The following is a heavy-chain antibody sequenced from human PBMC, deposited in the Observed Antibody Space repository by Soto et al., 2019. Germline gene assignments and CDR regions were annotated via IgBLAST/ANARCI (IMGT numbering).Heavy chain of an antibody. D-gene: IGHD2-2*01. J-gene: IGHJ5*02. V-gene: IGHV1-18*01. CDR3: ARVVPGAEAWFGP. Sequence: ASVKVSCKTSGYTFSNYGITWVRQAPGQPLEWLGWISLYSDGTNYAQKFQGRVSMTTDTSTTTAYMGLRSLRSDDTAVYYCARVVPGAEAWFGPWGQGTLVTVSS. CDR1: GYTFSNYG. CDR2: ISLYSDGT.